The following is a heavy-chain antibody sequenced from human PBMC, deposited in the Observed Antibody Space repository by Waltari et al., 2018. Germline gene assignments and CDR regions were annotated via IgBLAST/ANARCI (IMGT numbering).Heavy chain of an antibody. J-gene: IGHJ5*02. CDR3: ARARHDFWSGSSYNWFDP. CDR2: IYTSGST. Sequence: QVQLQESGPGLVKPSETLSLTCTVSGGSISSYYWSWIRQPAGKGLEWIGRIYTSGSTNYNPSLKSRVTMSVDTSKNQFSLKLSSVTAADTAVYYCARARHDFWSGSSYNWFDPWGQGTLVTVSS. D-gene: IGHD3-3*01. V-gene: IGHV4-4*07. CDR1: GGSISSYY.